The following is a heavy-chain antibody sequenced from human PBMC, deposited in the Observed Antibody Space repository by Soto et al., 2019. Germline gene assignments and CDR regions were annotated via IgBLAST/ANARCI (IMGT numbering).Heavy chain of an antibody. D-gene: IGHD1-1*01. CDR3: AKDASTVGTEFDY. CDR2: IRDSGDFT. Sequence: GGSLRLSCAASGFSFRKYAMSWVRQAPGKGLEWVSGIRDSGDFTYYSDFLKGRFTISRDNSKDTLYLQLITLRAEDTAIFYCAKDASTVGTEFDYWGQGALVTVSS. J-gene: IGHJ4*02. CDR1: GFSFRKYA. V-gene: IGHV3-23*01.